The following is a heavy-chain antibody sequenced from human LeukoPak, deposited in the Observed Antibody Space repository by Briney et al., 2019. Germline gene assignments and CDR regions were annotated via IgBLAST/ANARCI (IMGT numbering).Heavy chain of an antibody. CDR1: GGSISSYY. V-gene: IGHV4-4*07. Sequence: PSETLPLTCTVSGGSISSYYWSWIRQPAGKGLEWIGRIYTSGSTNYNPSLKSRVTMSVDTSKNQFSLKLSSVTAADTAVYYCARDRFWSGYYFPLSGFDPWGQGTLVTVSS. CDR2: IYTSGST. J-gene: IGHJ5*02. CDR3: ARDRFWSGYYFPLSGFDP. D-gene: IGHD3-3*01.